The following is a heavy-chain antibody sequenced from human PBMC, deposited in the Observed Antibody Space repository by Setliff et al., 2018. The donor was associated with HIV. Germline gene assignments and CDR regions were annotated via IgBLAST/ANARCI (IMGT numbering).Heavy chain of an antibody. CDR3: ARGSNPTGNYDFYFLDV. V-gene: IGHV1-69*10. CDR2: IIPMLRVA. CDR1: GGTFSSFA. D-gene: IGHD1-1*01. Sequence: SVKVSCKASGGTFSSFAISWVRQAPGQGLEWMGGIIPMLRVAKYAQNLQDRVTITADKSTGTAYMELSGLRSEDTAVYYCARGSNPTGNYDFYFLDVWGKGTTVTVSS. J-gene: IGHJ6*03.